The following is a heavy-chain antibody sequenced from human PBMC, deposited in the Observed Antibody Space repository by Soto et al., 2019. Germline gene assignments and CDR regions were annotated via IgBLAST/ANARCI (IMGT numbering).Heavy chain of an antibody. Sequence: PSETLSLTCTVSGGSISSGGYYWSWIRQHPGKGLEWIGYIYYSGSTYYNPSLKSRVTISVDRSKNLFFLKLSSVTAADTAVYYCARDQDYYDSRGYVADAFDIWGQGTMGTVSS. CDR3: ARDQDYYDSRGYVADAFDI. D-gene: IGHD3-22*01. CDR2: IYYSGST. CDR1: GGSISSGGYY. V-gene: IGHV4-31*03. J-gene: IGHJ3*02.